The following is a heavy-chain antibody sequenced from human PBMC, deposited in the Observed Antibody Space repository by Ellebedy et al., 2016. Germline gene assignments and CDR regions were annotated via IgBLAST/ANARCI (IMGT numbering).Heavy chain of an antibody. CDR3: ARDRGKQWLANYYYGMDV. J-gene: IGHJ6*02. CDR2: ISAYNGNT. CDR1: GYTFTSYG. Sequence: ASVKVSCXASGYTFTSYGISWVRQAPGQGLEWMGWISAYNGNTNYAQKLQGRVTMTTDTSTSTAYMELRSLRSDDTAVYYCARDRGKQWLANYYYGMDVWGQGTTFTVSS. D-gene: IGHD6-19*01. V-gene: IGHV1-18*01.